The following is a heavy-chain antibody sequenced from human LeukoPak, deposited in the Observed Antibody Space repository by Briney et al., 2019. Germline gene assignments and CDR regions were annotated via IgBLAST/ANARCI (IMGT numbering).Heavy chain of an antibody. CDR2: ISYDGSNK. Sequence: GRSLRLSCAASGFTFSSYGMHWVRQAPGKGLEWVALISYDGSNKYYADSVKGRFTISRDNSKNTLYLQMNSLRAEDTAVYYCGRSSGDVWGQGTTVTVSS. J-gene: IGHJ6*02. CDR1: GFTFSSYG. CDR3: GRSSGDV. V-gene: IGHV3-30*03.